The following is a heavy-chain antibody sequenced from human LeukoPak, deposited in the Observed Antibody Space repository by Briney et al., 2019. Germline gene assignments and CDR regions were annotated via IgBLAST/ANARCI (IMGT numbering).Heavy chain of an antibody. CDR2: IIPIFGTA. J-gene: IGHJ6*02. CDR1: GGTFSSYA. Sequence: ASVKVSCKASGGTFSSYAISWVRQAPGQGLEWMGGIIPIFGTANYAQKFQGRVTITADESTSTAYMELSSLRSEDTAVYYCASSYCSSTSCYTSSYGMDVWGQGTTVTVSS. D-gene: IGHD2-2*02. V-gene: IGHV1-69*13. CDR3: ASSYCSSTSCYTSSYGMDV.